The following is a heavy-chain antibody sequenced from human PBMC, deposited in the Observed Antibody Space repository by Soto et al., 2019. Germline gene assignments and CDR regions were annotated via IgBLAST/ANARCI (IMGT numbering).Heavy chain of an antibody. D-gene: IGHD2-21*02. CDR3: ARGPVVTPFVDY. CDR2: IYYSGST. J-gene: IGHJ4*02. Sequence: QVQLQESGPGLVKPSETLSLTCTVSGGSVTSGNYYWSWIRQPPGKGLEWIGHIYYSGSTNYNPSLKSRVTISVDASKNQFSLKLSSVTAADTAIYYCARGPVVTPFVDYWGQGTLVTVSS. V-gene: IGHV4-61*01. CDR1: GGSVTSGNYY.